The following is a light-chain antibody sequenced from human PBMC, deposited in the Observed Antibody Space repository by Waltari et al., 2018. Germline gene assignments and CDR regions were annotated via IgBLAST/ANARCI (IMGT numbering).Light chain of an antibody. V-gene: IGKV1-6*01. CDR1: QGIRND. CDR3: LQDYNYPYT. Sequence: AIQMTQSPSSLSASVGVRVTITCGASQGIRNDLGWYQQKPGKAPKLLIYAASSLQSGVPSRFSGSGSGTDFTLTISSLQPEDFATYYCLQDYNYPYTFGQGTKLEIK. J-gene: IGKJ2*01. CDR2: AAS.